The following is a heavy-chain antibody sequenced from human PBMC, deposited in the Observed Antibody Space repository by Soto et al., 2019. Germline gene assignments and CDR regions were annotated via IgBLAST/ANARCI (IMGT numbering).Heavy chain of an antibody. CDR1: RGSIISACYY. CDR2: IYYSGST. V-gene: IGHV4-31*11. CDR3: ARSVFP. J-gene: IGHJ5*02. Sequence: SETRSLTCAIARGSIISACYYWSWIRQHPGKGLEWIGYIYYSGSTYYNPSLKSRVTMSVDTSKNQFSLKLSSVTAADTAVYYCARSVFPWGQGTLVTVS.